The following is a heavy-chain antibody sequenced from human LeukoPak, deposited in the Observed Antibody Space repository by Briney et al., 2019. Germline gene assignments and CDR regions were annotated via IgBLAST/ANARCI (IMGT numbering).Heavy chain of an antibody. CDR3: ARAPLFGVVHYFDY. J-gene: IGHJ4*02. V-gene: IGHV4-4*07. Sequence: PSQTLSLTCTVSGGSISSYYWSWIRQPAGKGLEWIGRIYTSGSTNYNPSLKSRVTMSVDTSKNQFSLKLSSVTAADTAVYYCARAPLFGVVHYFDYWGQGTLVTVSS. D-gene: IGHD3-3*01. CDR2: IYTSGST. CDR1: GGSISSYY.